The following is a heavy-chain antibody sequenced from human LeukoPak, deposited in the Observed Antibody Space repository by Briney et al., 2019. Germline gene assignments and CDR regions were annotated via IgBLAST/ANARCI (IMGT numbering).Heavy chain of an antibody. V-gene: IGHV3-74*01. CDR1: GFTFSSYW. Sequence: PGGSLRLSCAASGFTFSSYWMHWVRQAPGKGLVWVSRINTDGSSTSYADSVKGRFAISRDNAKNTLYLQMNSLRAEDTAVYYCAIFPYDSSGYSLGYWGQGTLVTVSS. D-gene: IGHD3-22*01. CDR3: AIFPYDSSGYSLGY. J-gene: IGHJ4*02. CDR2: INTDGSST.